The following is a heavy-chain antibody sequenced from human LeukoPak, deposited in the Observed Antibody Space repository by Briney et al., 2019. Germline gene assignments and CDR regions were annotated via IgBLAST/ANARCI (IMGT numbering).Heavy chain of an antibody. Sequence: GSLRLSCAASGFTFSSYWMSWVRQAPGKGLEWVANIKQDGSEKYYVDSVKGRFTISRDNAKNSLYLQMNSLRAEDTAVYYCASRINYGDYGFDAFDIWGQGTMVTVSS. J-gene: IGHJ3*02. CDR2: IKQDGSEK. CDR3: ASRINYGDYGFDAFDI. CDR1: GFTFSSYW. D-gene: IGHD4-17*01. V-gene: IGHV3-7*01.